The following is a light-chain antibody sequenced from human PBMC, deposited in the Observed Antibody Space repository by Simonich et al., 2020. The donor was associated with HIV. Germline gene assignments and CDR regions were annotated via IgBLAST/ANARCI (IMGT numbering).Light chain of an antibody. CDR1: QSVLYSSNNKNY. V-gene: IGKV4-1*01. CDR3: QQYYNTLWT. CDR2: WAS. Sequence: DIVMTQSPDSLAVSLGERATINCKSSQSVLYSSNNKNYLAWYQQKPGQPPKLLIHWASSRESGVPDRFSGSGSGTDFTVTISSLQAEDVAVYYCQQYYNTLWTFGQGTKVEIK. J-gene: IGKJ1*01.